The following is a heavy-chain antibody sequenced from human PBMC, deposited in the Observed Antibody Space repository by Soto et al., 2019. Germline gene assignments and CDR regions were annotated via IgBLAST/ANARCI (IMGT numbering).Heavy chain of an antibody. D-gene: IGHD2-15*01. CDR2: ISSNGGST. Sequence: GGSLRLSCAASGFTFSSYAMHWVRQAPGKGLEYVLAISSNGGSTYYANSVKGRFTISRDNSKNTLYLQMGSLRAEDMAVYYCARVLKDCSGGSCYSPHEYYFDYWGQGTLVTVSS. V-gene: IGHV3-64*01. CDR1: GFTFSSYA. CDR3: ARVLKDCSGGSCYSPHEYYFDY. J-gene: IGHJ4*02.